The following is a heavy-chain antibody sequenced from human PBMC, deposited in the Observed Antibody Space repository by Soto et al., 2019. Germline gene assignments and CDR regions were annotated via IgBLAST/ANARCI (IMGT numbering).Heavy chain of an antibody. J-gene: IGHJ6*02. CDR3: AREYTAWPLAYGLDV. Sequence: GGSLRLSCAASGFTVSSNYMSWVRQAPGKGLGWVSVIYAGGGTDYADSVKGRFTISRDNAKNSVSLQMNSLRAEDTAVYYCAREYTAWPLAYGLDVWGQGTTVTVSS. D-gene: IGHD2-21*02. V-gene: IGHV3-53*01. CDR2: IYAGGGT. CDR1: GFTVSSNY.